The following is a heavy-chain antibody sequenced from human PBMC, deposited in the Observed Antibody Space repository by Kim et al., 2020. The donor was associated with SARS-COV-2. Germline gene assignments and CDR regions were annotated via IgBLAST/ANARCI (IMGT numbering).Heavy chain of an antibody. D-gene: IGHD3-10*01. CDR2: ISYDGSNK. J-gene: IGHJ6*02. Sequence: GGSLRLSCAASGFTFSSYAMHWVRHAPGKGLEWVALISYDGSNKYYADSVKGRFTISRDNSKKTLYLQMSSLRAEDTAVYYCARDGATLVRGIIQYYYYAMDVGGQGTTVTVSS. CDR1: GFTFSSYA. V-gene: IGHV3-30-3*01. CDR3: ARDGATLVRGIIQYYYYAMDV.